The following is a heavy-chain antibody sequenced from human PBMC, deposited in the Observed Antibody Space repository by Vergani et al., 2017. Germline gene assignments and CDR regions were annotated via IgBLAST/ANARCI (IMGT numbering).Heavy chain of an antibody. J-gene: IGHJ4*02. V-gene: IGHV3-23*01. Sequence: EVQLLESGGGLVQPGGSLRLSCAASGFTFSSYAMSWVRQAPGKGLEWVSAISGSGGSTYYADSVKGRFTISRDNSKNTLYLQMNSLRAEDTAVYYCAKEKTVYLGSYGSSTSCYVDYWGQGTLVTVSS. CDR2: ISGSGGST. CDR1: GFTFSSYA. CDR3: AKEKTVYLGSYGSSTSCYVDY. D-gene: IGHD2-2*01.